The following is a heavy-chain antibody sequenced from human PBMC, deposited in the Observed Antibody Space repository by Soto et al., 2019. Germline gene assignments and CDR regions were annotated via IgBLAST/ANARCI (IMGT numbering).Heavy chain of an antibody. V-gene: IGHV4-39*01. CDR1: GGSISSSSYY. Sequence: SETLSLTCTVSGGSISSSSYYWGWILQPPGKGLEWIGNIYYSDSTYYNPSLKSRVTISVDTSKNQFSLKLSSVTAADTAVYYCARFKLRFLAFDYWGQGTRVTVSS. J-gene: IGHJ4*02. CDR2: IYYSDST. CDR3: ARFKLRFLAFDY. D-gene: IGHD3-3*01.